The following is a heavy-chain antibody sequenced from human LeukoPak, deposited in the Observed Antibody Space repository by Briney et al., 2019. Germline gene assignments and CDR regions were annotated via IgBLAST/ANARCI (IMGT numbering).Heavy chain of an antibody. CDR3: ARKYFRSGSFTY. CDR1: GFIFSVYY. J-gene: IGHJ4*02. CDR2: IGLSGYPL. Sequence: GGSLRLSCEVSGFIFSVYYMSWLRQAPGKGLEWISYIGLSGYPLNYADSVKGRFTISRDNAKNSLYLEMNSLRAEDTAVYYCARKYFRSGSFTYGGQGTLVTVSS. D-gene: IGHD5-12*01. V-gene: IGHV3-11*04.